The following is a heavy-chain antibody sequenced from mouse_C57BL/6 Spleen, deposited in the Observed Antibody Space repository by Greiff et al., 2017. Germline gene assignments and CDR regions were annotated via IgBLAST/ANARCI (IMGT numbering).Heavy chain of an antibody. CDR1: GFTFSSYA. V-gene: IGHV5-4*01. D-gene: IGHD2-3*01. CDR2: ISDGGSYT. CDR3: ARDVDGYYPYYFDY. J-gene: IGHJ2*01. Sequence: EVQRVESGGGLVKPGGSLKLSCAASGFTFSSYAMSWVRQTPEKRLEWVATISDGGSYTYYPDNVKGRFTISRDNAKNNLYLQMSHLKSEDTAMYYCARDVDGYYPYYFDYWGQGTTLTVSS.